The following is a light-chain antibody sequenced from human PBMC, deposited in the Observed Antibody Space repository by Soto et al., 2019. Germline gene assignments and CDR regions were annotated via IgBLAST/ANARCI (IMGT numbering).Light chain of an antibody. CDR1: QGIDNR. CDR3: QEYNSWRGEWT. Sequence: DIQMTQSPSSLSASVGDRVTITFRASQGIDNRLAWYQQKAGKAPKLLIYDASTLESGVPSRFSGSGSRTEFTLTISSLQPDDFATYYCQEYNSWRGEWTFGQGTKVDIK. V-gene: IGKV1-5*01. CDR2: DAS. J-gene: IGKJ1*01.